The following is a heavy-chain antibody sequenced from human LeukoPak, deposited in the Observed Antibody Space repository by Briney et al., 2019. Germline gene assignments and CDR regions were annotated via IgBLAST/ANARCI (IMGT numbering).Heavy chain of an antibody. CDR1: GGSFSGYY. CDR2: INHSGST. V-gene: IGHV4-34*01. Sequence: SGTLPLTCAVYGGSFSGYYWSWIRQPPGKGLEWIGEINHSGSTNYNPSLKSRVTISVDTSKNQFSLKLSSVTAADTAVYYCARVSPLPIAAAGLYYFDYWGQGTLVTVSS. D-gene: IGHD6-13*01. J-gene: IGHJ4*02. CDR3: ARVSPLPIAAAGLYYFDY.